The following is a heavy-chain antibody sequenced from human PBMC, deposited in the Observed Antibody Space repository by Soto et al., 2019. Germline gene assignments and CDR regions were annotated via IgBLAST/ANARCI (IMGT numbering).Heavy chain of an antibody. Sequence: SETLSLTCTVSGGSISSSSYYWGWIRQPPGKGLEWIGGIYYSGSTYYNSSLKSRVTISVDTSKNQFSLKLSSVTAADTAVYYCASIFGVVPSLWYYMDVWGKGTTVTVSS. D-gene: IGHD3-3*01. CDR2: IYYSGST. CDR1: GGSISSSSYY. J-gene: IGHJ6*03. V-gene: IGHV4-39*01. CDR3: ASIFGVVPSLWYYMDV.